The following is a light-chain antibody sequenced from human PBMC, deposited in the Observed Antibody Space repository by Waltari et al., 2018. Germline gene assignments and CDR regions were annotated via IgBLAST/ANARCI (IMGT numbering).Light chain of an antibody. CDR3: QHYLRLPVT. Sequence: EIVLTLSPGTLPLSLGERATVSCRTSQGVSRAFAWYQQKPGQAPRLVIYGASTRATGIPDRFSGSGSGTDFSLTISRLEPDDFAVYYCQHYLRLPVTFGQGTTVEI. CDR2: GAS. V-gene: IGKV3-20*01. J-gene: IGKJ1*01. CDR1: QGVSRAF.